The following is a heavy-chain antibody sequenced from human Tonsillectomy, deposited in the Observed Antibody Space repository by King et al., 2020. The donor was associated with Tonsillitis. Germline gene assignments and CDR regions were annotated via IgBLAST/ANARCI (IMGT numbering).Heavy chain of an antibody. Sequence: VQLQQWGAGLLKPSETLSLTCAVYGGSFSGYYWSWIRQPPGKGLEWIGEINHSGSTNYNQSLKSRVTISVDTSKNQFSLKLSSVTAADTAVYYCARYIGGWYGFDYWGQGTLVTVSS. CDR1: GGSFSGYY. CDR2: INHSGST. CDR3: ARYIGGWYGFDY. J-gene: IGHJ4*02. V-gene: IGHV4-34*01. D-gene: IGHD6-19*01.